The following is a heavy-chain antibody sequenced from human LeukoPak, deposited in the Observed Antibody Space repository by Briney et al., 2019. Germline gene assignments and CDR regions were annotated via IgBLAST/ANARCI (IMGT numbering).Heavy chain of an antibody. V-gene: IGHV4-39*07. CDR3: ARLYGNFQNYYDY. CDR1: GGSITSGSYY. CDR2: IYYSGST. Sequence: SETLSLTCSVSGGSITSGSYYWSWIRQPAGTGLEWIGHIYYSGSTFYNPSLKSRVTISVDTSKNQFSLKLRSVTAADTAMFYCARLYGNFQNYYDYWGQGTLVAVSS. J-gene: IGHJ4*02. D-gene: IGHD1-7*01.